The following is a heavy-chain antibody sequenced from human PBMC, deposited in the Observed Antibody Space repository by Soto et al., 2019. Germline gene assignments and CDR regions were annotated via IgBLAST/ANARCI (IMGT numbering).Heavy chain of an antibody. CDR1: CDSISTFY. CDR3: ARGRTVRNYADASSDYFYFFDY. D-gene: IGHD3-22*01. CDR2: VYYTGST. Sequence: SETLSLTCTFSCDSISTFYWGWMRQSPGKELEWIGYVYYTGSTNYNPSLKSRGTISVDRSKNQFSLKLTSANAADTAVYYCARGRTVRNYADASSDYFYFFDYWGQGTQVTVSS. V-gene: IGHV4-59*01. J-gene: IGHJ4*02.